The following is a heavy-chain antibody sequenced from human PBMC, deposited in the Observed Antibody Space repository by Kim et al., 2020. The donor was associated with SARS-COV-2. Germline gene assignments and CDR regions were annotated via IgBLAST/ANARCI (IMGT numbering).Heavy chain of an antibody. CDR2: INPNSGGT. D-gene: IGHD5-18*01. J-gene: IGHJ4*02. Sequence: ASVKVSCKASGYTFTGYYMHWVRQAPGQGLEWMGRINPNSGGTNYAQKFQGRVTMTRDTSISTAYMELSRLRSDDTAVYYCARDPGYSYGFDYWGQGTLVTVSS. V-gene: IGHV1-2*06. CDR3: ARDPGYSYGFDY. CDR1: GYTFTGYY.